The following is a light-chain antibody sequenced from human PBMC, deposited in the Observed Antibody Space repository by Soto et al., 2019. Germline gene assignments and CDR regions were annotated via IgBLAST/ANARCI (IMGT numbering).Light chain of an antibody. V-gene: IGKV3-20*01. CDR3: QHYGSSAYT. J-gene: IGKJ2*01. CDR2: GAS. CDR1: QSVRSNY. Sequence: EIVLTQSPGTLSLSPGERATLSCRASQSVRSNYLAWYQQKPGQAPRLLIYGASSMATGIPDRFSGSGSGTDFSRTISRLEPKDFAVYYCQHYGSSAYTFGQGTTLEIK.